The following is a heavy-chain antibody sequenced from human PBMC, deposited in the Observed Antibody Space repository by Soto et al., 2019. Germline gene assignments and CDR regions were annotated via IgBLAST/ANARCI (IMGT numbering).Heavy chain of an antibody. CDR3: ARDRDTSSHFTWLDP. D-gene: IGHD2-2*01. Sequence: GGSLGLSCAASGFTFKSYSMNWVRKDPGKGLEWVSYISSSSTIYYADSVKGRLTVSRDNSKNTVYLQMNSLRAEDTAMYYCARDRDTSSHFTWLDPWGQGTLVTVSS. J-gene: IGHJ5*02. V-gene: IGHV3-48*01. CDR1: GFTFKSYS. CDR2: ISSSSTI.